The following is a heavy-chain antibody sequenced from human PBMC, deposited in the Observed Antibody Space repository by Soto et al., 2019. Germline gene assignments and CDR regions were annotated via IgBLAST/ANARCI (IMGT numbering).Heavy chain of an antibody. CDR2: ISSSSSYI. D-gene: IGHD6-19*01. CDR1: GFTFSSYS. CDR3: ARDWYSSGWYSSSYYYGMDV. J-gene: IGHJ6*02. V-gene: IGHV3-21*01. Sequence: GGSLRLSCAASGFTFSSYSMNWVRQAPGKGLEWVSSISSSSSYICYADSVKGRFTISRDNAKNSLYLQMNSLRAEDTAVYYCARDWYSSGWYSSSYYYGMDVWGQGTTVTVSS.